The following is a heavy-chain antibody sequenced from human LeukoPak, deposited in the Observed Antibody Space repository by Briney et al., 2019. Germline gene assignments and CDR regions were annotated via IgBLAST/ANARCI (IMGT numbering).Heavy chain of an antibody. Sequence: GGSLRLSCAASGFTFSSYSMNWVRQAPGKGLEWVSYISSSSSTIYYADSVKGRFTISRDNAKNSLYLQMNSLRAEDTAVYYCAKDGYPGTIDHYYYYGMDVWGQGTTVTVSS. CDR3: AKDGYPGTIDHYYYYGMDV. CDR2: ISSSSSTI. V-gene: IGHV3-48*01. D-gene: IGHD1-7*01. J-gene: IGHJ6*02. CDR1: GFTFSSYS.